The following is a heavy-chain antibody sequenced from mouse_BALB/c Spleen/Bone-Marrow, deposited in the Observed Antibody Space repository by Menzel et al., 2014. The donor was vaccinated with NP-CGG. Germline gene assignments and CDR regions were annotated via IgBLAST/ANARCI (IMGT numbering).Heavy chain of an antibody. CDR3: ARLGYYGSSDY. J-gene: IGHJ2*01. CDR2: INPDSSTI. CDR1: GFDFSRYW. V-gene: IGHV4-1*02. D-gene: IGHD1-1*01. Sequence: VQLQQSGGGLVQPGGSLKLSCAASGFDFSRYWMSWVRQAPGKGPEWIGEINPDSSTINYTPSLKDKFIISRDNAKNTLYLQMSKVRSEDTALYYCARLGYYGSSDYWGQGTTLTVSS.